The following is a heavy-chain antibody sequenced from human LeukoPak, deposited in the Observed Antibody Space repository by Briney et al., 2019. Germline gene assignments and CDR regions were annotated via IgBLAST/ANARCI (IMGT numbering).Heavy chain of an antibody. V-gene: IGHV3-7*01. CDR1: GFTLSSYW. J-gene: IGHJ4*02. Sequence: GSLRLSCAASGFTLSSYWMSWVRQAPGKGLEWVANIKQDGSEKYYVDSVKGRFTISRDNAKNSLYLQMNSLRAEDTAVYYCEVLTIFGVVTIDYWGQGILVTVSS. D-gene: IGHD3-3*01. CDR3: EVLTIFGVVTIDY. CDR2: IKQDGSEK.